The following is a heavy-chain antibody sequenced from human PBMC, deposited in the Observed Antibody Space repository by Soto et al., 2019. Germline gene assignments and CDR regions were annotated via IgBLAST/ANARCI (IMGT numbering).Heavy chain of an antibody. Sequence: TLSGTCIVSGDSSIRIDYCWTWIRQHPEKGLEWIGNIYFRGNTYYSPSLESRLTISVDTSKNQFSLKLTSVTAADTAVYYCAREGGSYDSGGYLIRGAFHIWGPGTMVPVS. CDR3: AREGGSYDSGGYLIRGAFHI. CDR2: IYFRGNT. D-gene: IGHD3-22*01. J-gene: IGHJ3*02. CDR1: GDSSIRIDYC. V-gene: IGHV4-31*03.